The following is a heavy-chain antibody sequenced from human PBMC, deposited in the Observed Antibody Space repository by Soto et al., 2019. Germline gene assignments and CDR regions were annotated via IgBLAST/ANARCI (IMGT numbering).Heavy chain of an antibody. J-gene: IGHJ3*02. CDR3: ARDITVTTFFSGAFDI. CDR1: GFTFSSYG. Sequence: QVQLVESGGGVVQPGRSLRLSCAASGFTFSSYGMHWVRQAPGKGLEWVAVIWYDGSNKYYADSVKGRFTISRDNSKNPLYLQMNSLRAEDTAVYYCARDITVTTFFSGAFDIWGQGTMVTVSS. V-gene: IGHV3-33*01. CDR2: IWYDGSNK. D-gene: IGHD4-17*01.